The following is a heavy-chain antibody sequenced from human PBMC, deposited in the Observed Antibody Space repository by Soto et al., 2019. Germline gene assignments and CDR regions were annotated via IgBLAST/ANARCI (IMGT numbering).Heavy chain of an antibody. CDR3: AKHLPLMSTFRDPIVAPVDY. CDR1: GVTFSRYA. V-gene: IGHV3-23*01. CDR2: ISGSGGST. J-gene: IGHJ4*02. Sequence: GGSRRLSCAASGVTFSRYAMSWVRQAPGKGLEWVSVISGSGGSTYYADSVKGRFTNSRDNSKNTLYVQMNSLRAEDTAVYYCAKHLPLMSTFRDPIVAPVDYGGQGTLVSVSS. D-gene: IGHD3-16*02.